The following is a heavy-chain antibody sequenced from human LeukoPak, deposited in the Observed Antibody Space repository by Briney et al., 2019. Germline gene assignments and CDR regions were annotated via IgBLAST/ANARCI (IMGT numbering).Heavy chain of an antibody. Sequence: PGGSLRLSCAASGFTFSNYAMSWVRQAPGKGLEWVSVISASGGTSTYYADSVKGRFTISRDNSKNTLYLQMNSLRAEDTAVYYCARSPVDGNVYFHHWGQGTLVTVSS. CDR3: ARSPVDGNVYFHH. V-gene: IGHV3-23*01. D-gene: IGHD6-19*01. CDR2: ISASGGTST. CDR1: GFTFSNYA. J-gene: IGHJ1*01.